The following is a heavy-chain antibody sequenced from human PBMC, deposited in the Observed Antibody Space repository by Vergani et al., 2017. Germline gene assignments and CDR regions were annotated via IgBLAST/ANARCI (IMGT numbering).Heavy chain of an antibody. CDR3: AKDVWDIADRPGTYYFEK. CDR1: GFIFSRFA. CDR2: ISNTGSST. D-gene: IGHD6-6*01. Sequence: EVQVLETGGGVVQPGGSLRLSCSVSGFIFSRFAMSWVRQAPGKGLEWVSSISNTGSSTYYADSVKGRITISRDNSENTLYLQMNSLRAEDTALYYCAKDVWDIADRPGTYYFEKWGQGTLVTVSS. V-gene: IGHV3-23*01. J-gene: IGHJ4*02.